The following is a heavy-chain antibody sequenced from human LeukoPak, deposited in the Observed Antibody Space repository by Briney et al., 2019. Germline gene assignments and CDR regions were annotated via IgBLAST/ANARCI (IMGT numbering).Heavy chain of an antibody. Sequence: PSETLSLTCTVSGGSISSYYWSWIRQPPGKGLEWIGYIYYSGSTNYNPSLKSRVTISVDTSKNQFSLKLSSVTAADTAVYYCAREGAPHYYDSSGYYNIWGQGTMVTVSS. CDR3: AREGAPHYYDSSGYYNI. D-gene: IGHD3-22*01. CDR1: GGSISSYY. V-gene: IGHV4-59*01. J-gene: IGHJ3*02. CDR2: IYYSGST.